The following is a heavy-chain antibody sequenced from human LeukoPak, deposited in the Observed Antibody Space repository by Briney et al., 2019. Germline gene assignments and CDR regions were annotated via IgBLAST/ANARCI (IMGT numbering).Heavy chain of an antibody. V-gene: IGHV4-39*07. J-gene: IGHJ3*02. CDR3: AKVINDAFDI. CDR2: IYNSAST. CDR1: GGSISSSSYY. D-gene: IGHD3-22*01. Sequence: SETLSLTCTVSGGSISSSSYYGGWIRQPPGKGLEWIGSIYNSASTYYNPSLKSRVTISVDTSKNQFSLKLSSVTAADTAVYYCAKVINDAFDIWGQGTMVTVSS.